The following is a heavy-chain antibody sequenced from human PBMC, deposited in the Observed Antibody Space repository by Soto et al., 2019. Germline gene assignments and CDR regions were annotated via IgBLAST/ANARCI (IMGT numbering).Heavy chain of an antibody. CDR1: GVSVSSSDYY. CDR2: VFYSGRT. J-gene: IGHJ5*01. Sequence: QLQLQEPGPGLVKPSETLSLTCTVSGVSVSSSDYYWAWIRQPPGKGLEWIGSVFYSGRTYHNPSLENRVTLSVDTSKNKFSLKLNSVTAADTAVYYCARHHPHLYDVSGYFDSGGQGTLVTVSS. D-gene: IGHD3-22*01. CDR3: ARHHPHLYDVSGYFDS. V-gene: IGHV4-39*01.